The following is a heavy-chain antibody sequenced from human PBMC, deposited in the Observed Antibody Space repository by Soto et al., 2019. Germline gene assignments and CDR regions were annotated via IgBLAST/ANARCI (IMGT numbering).Heavy chain of an antibody. V-gene: IGHV3-30-3*01. CDR2: ISYDGSNK. Sequence: GGSLRLSCAASGFTFSSYAMHWVRQAPGKGLEWVAVISYDGSNKYYADSVKGRFTISRDNSKNTLYLQMNSLRAEDTAVYYCARDRIAAAVPIFDYWGQGTLVTVSS. D-gene: IGHD6-13*01. CDR3: ARDRIAAAVPIFDY. J-gene: IGHJ4*02. CDR1: GFTFSSYA.